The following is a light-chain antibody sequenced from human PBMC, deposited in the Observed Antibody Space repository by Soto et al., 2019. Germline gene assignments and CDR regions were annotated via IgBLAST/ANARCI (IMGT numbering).Light chain of an antibody. J-gene: IGKJ1*01. CDR1: LTISSW. CDR3: QQYNSYSRT. Sequence: DMHMTHTTWTLSLSLGKRVTITCLASLTISSWLAWYQQKPGKAPKVLIYKASTLKSGVPSRFSGSGSGTEFTLTISSLQPDDFATYYCQQYNSYSRTFGQVTNVDI. CDR2: KAS. V-gene: IGKV1-5*03.